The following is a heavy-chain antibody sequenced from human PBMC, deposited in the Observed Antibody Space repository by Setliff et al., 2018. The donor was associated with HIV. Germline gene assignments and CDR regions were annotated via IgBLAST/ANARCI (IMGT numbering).Heavy chain of an antibody. CDR1: GYTFTSYG. V-gene: IGHV1-18*01. J-gene: IGHJ5*02. Sequence: ASVKVSCKASGYTFTSYGISWVRQAPGQGLEWMGWISAYNGNTNYAQKLQGRVTMTTDTSTSTAYMELRSLRSDDTAVYYCASGPGWSYFYDSSGYYGNWFDPWGQGTLVTVSS. D-gene: IGHD3-22*01. CDR2: ISAYNGNT. CDR3: ASGPGWSYFYDSSGYYGNWFDP.